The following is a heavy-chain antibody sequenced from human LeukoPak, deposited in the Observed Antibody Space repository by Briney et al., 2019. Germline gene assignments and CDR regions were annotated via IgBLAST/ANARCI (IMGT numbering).Heavy chain of an antibody. CDR2: ISYDGSNK. Sequence: HPGGSLRLSCAASGFTFSSYGMHWVRQAPGKGLEWVAVISYDGSNKYYADSVKGRFTISRDNSKNTLYLQMNSLRAEDTAVYYCAKDPEGYIVVVPDGDVGYWGQGTLVTVSS. CDR1: GFTFSSYG. J-gene: IGHJ4*02. V-gene: IGHV3-30*18. CDR3: AKDPEGYIVVVPDGDVGY. D-gene: IGHD2-2*01.